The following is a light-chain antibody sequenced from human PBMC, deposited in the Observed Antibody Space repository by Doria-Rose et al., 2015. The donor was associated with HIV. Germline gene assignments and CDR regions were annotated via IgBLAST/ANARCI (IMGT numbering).Light chain of an antibody. J-gene: IGLJ3*02. V-gene: IGLV2-14*01. Sequence: QSALIQPASVSGSPGQSITISCTGTSSDIGGYNYVCWYQQHPGKAPKLMIYDISDRPSGVSNRFSGSKSGNTASLTISGLQAEDEAHYYCSSYTSSDTLVFGGGTKLTVL. CDR2: DIS. CDR1: SSDIGGYNY. CDR3: SSYTSSDTLV.